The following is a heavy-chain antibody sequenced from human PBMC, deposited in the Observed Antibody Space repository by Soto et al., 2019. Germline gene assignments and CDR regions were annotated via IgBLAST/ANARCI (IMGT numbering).Heavy chain of an antibody. CDR3: ARMTGRSFYDSSGYYGP. CDR1: GFSLSNARMG. D-gene: IGHD3-22*01. Sequence: SGPTLVNPTETLTLTCTVSGFSLSNARMGVSWIRQPPGKALEWLAHIFSNDEKSYSTSLKSRLTISKDTSKSQVVLTMTNKKSVDTATYFFARMTGRSFYDSSGYYGPWGQGTLVTVSS. CDR2: IFSNDEK. J-gene: IGHJ5*02. V-gene: IGHV2-26*01.